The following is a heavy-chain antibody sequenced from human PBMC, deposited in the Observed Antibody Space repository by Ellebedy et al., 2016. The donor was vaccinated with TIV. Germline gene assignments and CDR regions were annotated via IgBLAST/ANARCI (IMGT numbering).Heavy chain of an antibody. D-gene: IGHD1-7*01. CDR3: VREASIGGTIFFDY. J-gene: IGHJ4*02. V-gene: IGHV3-74*01. Sequence: GESLKISCTTSGFVFTSHWMNWVRQAPGKGLVWVSRISRDGSVRDYADSVKGRFTLSRDDAKNTVYLHMNSLRDEDTAVYYCVREASIGGTIFFDYWGQGALVSVSS. CDR1: GFVFTSHW. CDR2: ISRDGSVR.